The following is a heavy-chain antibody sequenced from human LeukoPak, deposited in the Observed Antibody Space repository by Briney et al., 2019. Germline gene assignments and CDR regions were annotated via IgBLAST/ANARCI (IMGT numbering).Heavy chain of an antibody. CDR3: ARAVYSSSQIDY. CDR2: IYHSGSA. V-gene: IGHV4-38-2*02. J-gene: IGHJ4*02. D-gene: IGHD6-13*01. Sequence: PSETLSLACTVSGYSISGGYYWGWIRQPPGKGLEWIGSIYHSGSAYYNPSLKSRVTISVDTSKNQFSLRLSSVIATDTAVYYCARAVYSSSQIDYWGQGTLVPVSS. CDR1: GYSISGGYY.